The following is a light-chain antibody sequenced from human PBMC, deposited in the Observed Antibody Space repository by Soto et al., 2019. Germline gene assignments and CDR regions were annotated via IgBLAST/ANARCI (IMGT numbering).Light chain of an antibody. J-gene: IGLJ3*02. V-gene: IGLV2-8*01. Sequence: QSALTQPPSASGSPGQSVTISCTGTSSDVGAYKYVSWYQQYPGKAPKLMIYEVSKRPSGVPDRFSGSKSGNTASLTVSGLHAEDEADYYCTSYVGSDIWVFGGGTKFTVL. CDR3: TSYVGSDIWV. CDR2: EVS. CDR1: SSDVGAYKY.